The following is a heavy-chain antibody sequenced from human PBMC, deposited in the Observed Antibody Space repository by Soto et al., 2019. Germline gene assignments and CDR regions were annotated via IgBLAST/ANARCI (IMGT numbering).Heavy chain of an antibody. D-gene: IGHD3-22*01. CDR1: GGSISSYY. CDR2: IYYSGST. Sequence: PSETLSLTCTVSGGSISSYYWSWIRQPPGKGLEWIGYIYYSGSTNYNPSLKSRVTISVDTSKNQFSLKLSSVTAADTAVYYCARDSGTYYYDSSGYYAPSAFDIWGQGTMVTVSS. J-gene: IGHJ3*02. V-gene: IGHV4-59*01. CDR3: ARDSGTYYYDSSGYYAPSAFDI.